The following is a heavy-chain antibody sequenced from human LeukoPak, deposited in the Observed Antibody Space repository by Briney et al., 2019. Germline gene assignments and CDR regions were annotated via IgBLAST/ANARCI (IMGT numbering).Heavy chain of an antibody. CDR2: INHSGST. CDR1: GGSFSGYY. J-gene: IGHJ3*02. CDR3: ARKALYYYDSSGYPRLKNAFDI. Sequence: PSETLSLTCAVYGGSFSGYYWSWIRQPPGKGLEWIGEINHSGSTNYNPSLKSRVTISVDTSKNQFSLKLSSVPAADTAVYYCARKALYYYDSSGYPRLKNAFDIWGQGTMVTVSS. D-gene: IGHD3-22*01. V-gene: IGHV4-34*01.